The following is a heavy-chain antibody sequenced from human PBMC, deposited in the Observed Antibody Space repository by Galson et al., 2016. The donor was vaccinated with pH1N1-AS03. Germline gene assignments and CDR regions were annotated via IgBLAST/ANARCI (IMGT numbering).Heavy chain of an antibody. D-gene: IGHD1-1*01. CDR3: AGDTGFTYGTGLGALGL. CDR1: CASVSSGGDYY. J-gene: IGHJ3*01. Sequence: LSLTCTVPCASVSSGGDYYWSWIRQPPGKGLEFIGYVHYKGNAKYNPSLNRRVVISVDTSTNPFSLRLTSLTAPDSAVYYCAGDTGFTYGTGLGALGLWSQGNVVTVSS. V-gene: IGHV4-61*08. CDR2: VHYKGNA.